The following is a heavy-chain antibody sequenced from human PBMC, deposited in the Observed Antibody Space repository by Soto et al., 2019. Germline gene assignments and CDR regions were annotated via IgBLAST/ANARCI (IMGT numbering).Heavy chain of an antibody. CDR1: GFSLSSYT. CDR3: VNLGMAGMGV. J-gene: IGHJ6*02. Sequence: WGSLRLSCSASGFSLSSYTMHWVRQAPGKGLEYVSAISSNGGSTYYADSVKGRFTISRDNSKNTLCLQMSTLRAEDTAVYYCVNLGMAGMGVWGQGTTVTVSS. V-gene: IGHV3-64D*06. CDR2: ISSNGGST. D-gene: IGHD1-20*01.